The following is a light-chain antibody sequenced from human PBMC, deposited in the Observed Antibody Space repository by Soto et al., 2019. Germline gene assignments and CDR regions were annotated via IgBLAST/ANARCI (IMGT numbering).Light chain of an antibody. CDR2: TNT. CDR3: AAWDASLNGWV. CDR1: SSNIGSNT. Sequence: QSVLTQPPSASGTPGQTVTISCSGSSSNIGSNTVNWYQQLPGTAPKLLIYTNTQRPSGVPDRFSGSKSGTSASLAISGLRSEDEADYYCAAWDASLNGWVFGGGTKVTVL. V-gene: IGLV1-44*01. J-gene: IGLJ3*02.